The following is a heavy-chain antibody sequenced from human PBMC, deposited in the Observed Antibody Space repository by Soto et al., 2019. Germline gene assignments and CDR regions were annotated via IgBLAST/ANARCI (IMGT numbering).Heavy chain of an antibody. CDR3: AKDKGVFNRATSYFDY. CDR2: TSYDGNNE. J-gene: IGHJ4*02. CDR1: GFTFSNYA. D-gene: IGHD3-16*01. Sequence: GGSLRLSCAASGFTFSNYAMRWVRQAPGKGLEWVALTSYDGNNEYYTDSVKGRFTISRDNSKNTLFLQMNSPRPEDTAVYYCAKDKGVFNRATSYFDYWGQGALVTVSS. V-gene: IGHV3-30*18.